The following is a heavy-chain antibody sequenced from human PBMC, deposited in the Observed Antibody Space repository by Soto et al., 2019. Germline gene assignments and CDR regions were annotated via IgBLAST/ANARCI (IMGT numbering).Heavy chain of an antibody. CDR3: ATSRGRSGLGIGRAFDI. Sequence: ASVKVSCKVSGYTLTELSMHWVRQAPGKGLEWMGGFDPEDGETIYAQKFQGRVTMTEDTSTDTACMELSSLRSEDTAVYYCATSRGRSGLGIGRAFDIWGQGTMVTVSS. D-gene: IGHD7-27*01. V-gene: IGHV1-24*01. J-gene: IGHJ3*02. CDR2: FDPEDGET. CDR1: GYTLTELS.